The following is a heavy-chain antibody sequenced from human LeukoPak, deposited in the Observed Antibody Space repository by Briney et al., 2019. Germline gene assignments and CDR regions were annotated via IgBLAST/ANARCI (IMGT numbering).Heavy chain of an antibody. V-gene: IGHV3-21*01. J-gene: IGHJ4*02. D-gene: IGHD6-13*01. CDR1: GFTFSRYA. CDR2: ISSNSGYK. Sequence: GGSLRLSCAASGFTFSRYAMNWVRQAPGKGLEWVSSISSNSGYKKYADSLKGRFTISRDNAKNSLSLQMNSLRAEDTAVYYCAKGRGSSSWFFDYWGQGTLVTVSS. CDR3: AKGRGSSSWFFDY.